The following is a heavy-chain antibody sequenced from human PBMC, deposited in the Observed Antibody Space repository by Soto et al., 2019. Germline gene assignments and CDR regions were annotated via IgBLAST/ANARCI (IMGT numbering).Heavy chain of an antibody. CDR1: GGSISSGGYY. J-gene: IGHJ5*02. CDR2: IYYSGST. D-gene: IGHD3-3*01. CDR3: ARSITIFGVAKNWFDP. V-gene: IGHV4-31*02. Sequence: SETLSLTCTVSGGSISSGGYYWSWIRQHPGKGLEWIGYIYYSGSTYYNPSLKSRVTISVDTSKNQFSLKLSSVTAADTAVYFCARSITIFGVAKNWFDPWGQGTLVTVSS.